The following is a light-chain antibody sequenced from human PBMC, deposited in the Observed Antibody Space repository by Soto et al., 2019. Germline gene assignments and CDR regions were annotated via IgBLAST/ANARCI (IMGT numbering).Light chain of an antibody. Sequence: EIVLTQSPGTLSLSPGERATLSCRASQSVSSSYLAWYQQKRGQAPSLLMYGASRRATGIPERFSGSGSGTDFTLTISRLEPEDFAVYYCQQYGSSGTFGQGTKVDIK. CDR3: QQYGSSGT. CDR2: GAS. V-gene: IGKV3-20*01. CDR1: QSVSSSY. J-gene: IGKJ1*01.